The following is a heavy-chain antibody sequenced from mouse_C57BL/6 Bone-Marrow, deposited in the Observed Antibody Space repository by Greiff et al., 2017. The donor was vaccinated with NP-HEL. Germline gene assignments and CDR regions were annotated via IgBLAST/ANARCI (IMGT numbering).Heavy chain of an antibody. D-gene: IGHD1-1*01. Sequence: QVQLQQPGAELVKPGASVKLSCKASDYTFTSYWMHWVKQRPGRGLEWIGRIDPNSGGTKYNEKFKSKATLTVDKPSSTAYMQLSSLTSEDSAVYYCARSGYYGSSRFAYWGQGTLVTVSA. CDR3: ARSGYYGSSRFAY. J-gene: IGHJ3*01. CDR2: IDPNSGGT. CDR1: DYTFTSYW. V-gene: IGHV1-72*01.